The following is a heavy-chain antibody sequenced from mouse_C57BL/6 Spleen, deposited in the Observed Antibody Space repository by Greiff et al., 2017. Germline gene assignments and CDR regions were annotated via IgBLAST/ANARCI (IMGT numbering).Heavy chain of an antibody. CDR3: AKSYDGGDY. V-gene: IGHV2-5*01. J-gene: IGHJ4*01. CDR2: IWRGGST. D-gene: IGHD2-12*01. CDR1: GFSLTSYG. Sequence: VQGVESGPGLVQPSQSLSITCTVSGFSLTSYGVHWVRQSPGKGLEWLGVIWRGGSTDYNAAFMSRLSITKDNSKSHVFFKMNSLQADDTAIYYCAKSYDGGDYWGQGTSVTVSS.